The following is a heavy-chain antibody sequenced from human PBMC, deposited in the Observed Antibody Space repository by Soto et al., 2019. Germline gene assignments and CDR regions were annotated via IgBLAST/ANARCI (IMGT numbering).Heavy chain of an antibody. CDR3: AKGGYCSSPSCQMVWGMDV. V-gene: IGHV3-30*18. J-gene: IGHJ6*01. CDR1: GFTFSSYG. CDR2: ISYDGSNK. D-gene: IGHD2-2*01. Sequence: QVQLVESGGGVVQPGRSLRLSCAASGFTFSSYGMHWVRQAPGKGLEWVAVISYDGSNKYYADSVKGRFTISRDNSKNALYLQMNSLRSEDTAVYYWAKGGYCSSPSCQMVWGMDVWWQGTTVTVSS.